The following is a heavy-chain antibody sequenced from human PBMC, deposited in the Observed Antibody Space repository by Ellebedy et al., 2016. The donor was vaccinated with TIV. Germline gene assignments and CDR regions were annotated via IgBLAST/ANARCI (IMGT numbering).Heavy chain of an antibody. V-gene: IGHV3-13*01. J-gene: IGHJ4*02. CDR3: ARATEGLDY. CDR1: GFTFSSYD. D-gene: IGHD1-14*01. CDR2: IGTVGDT. Sequence: GESLKISCASSGFTFSSYDMPWVRRVTGEGLEWVSAIGTVGDTYYPGSVKGRFTISRENAKNSLYLQMNSLRAGDTAVYYCARATEGLDYWGQGTLVTVSS.